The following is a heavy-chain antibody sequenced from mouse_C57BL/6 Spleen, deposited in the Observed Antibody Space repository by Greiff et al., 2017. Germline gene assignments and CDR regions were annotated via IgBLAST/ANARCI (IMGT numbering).Heavy chain of an antibody. CDR3: ASGALNSTVVESFDY. Sequence: QVQLQQPGAELVKPGASVKLSCKASGYTFTSYWMHWVKQRPGQGLEWIGMIHPNSGSTNYNEKFKSKATLTVDKSSSTAYMQLSSLTSEDSAVYYCASGALNSTVVESFDYWGQGTTLTVSS. V-gene: IGHV1-64*01. CDR2: IHPNSGST. D-gene: IGHD1-1*01. J-gene: IGHJ2*01. CDR1: GYTFTSYW.